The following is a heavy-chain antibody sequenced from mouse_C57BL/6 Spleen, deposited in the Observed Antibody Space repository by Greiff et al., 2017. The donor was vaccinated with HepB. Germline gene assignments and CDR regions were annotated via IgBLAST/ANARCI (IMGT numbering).Heavy chain of an antibody. V-gene: IGHV1-78*01. CDR3: AREDGSSYVGTWFAY. J-gene: IGHJ3*01. CDR1: GYTFTDHT. Sequence: VQLQQSDAELVKPGASVKISCKVSGYTFTDHTIHWMKQRPEQGLEWIGYIYPRDGSTKYNEKFKGKATLTADKSSTTAYMKLNSLTSRDSAVYFGAREDGSSYVGTWFAYWGQGTLVTVSA. D-gene: IGHD1-1*01. CDR2: IYPRDGST.